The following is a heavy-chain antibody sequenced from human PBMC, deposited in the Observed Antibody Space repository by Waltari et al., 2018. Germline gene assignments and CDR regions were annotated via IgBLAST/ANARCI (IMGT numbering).Heavy chain of an antibody. V-gene: IGHV3-15*01. CDR3: TTDPYSRSSYYYYGLDV. J-gene: IGHJ6*02. Sequence: EVQLVESGGGLVKPGGSLRLSCAASGFTFRNAWMSWVRQAPGKGLEWVGRIKSKTDGGTTDYAAPVKGRFTISRDDSKNTLYLQMNSLKTEDTAVYYCTTDPYSRSSYYYYGLDVWGQGTTVTVSS. CDR1: GFTFRNAW. D-gene: IGHD6-6*01. CDR2: IKSKTDGGTT.